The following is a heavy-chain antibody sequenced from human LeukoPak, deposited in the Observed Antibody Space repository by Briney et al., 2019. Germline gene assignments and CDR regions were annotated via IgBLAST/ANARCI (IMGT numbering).Heavy chain of an antibody. CDR1: GLAFSSYA. Sequence: GGSLRLSCAASGLAFSSYAMSWVRQAPGKGLERVSTISVASNTFYADSVKGRFTISRDNSRNTVYLQMTSLRADDTAVYYCADYGVSGVRNNFYWGQGTLVTVSS. CDR2: ISVASNT. J-gene: IGHJ4*02. D-gene: IGHD3-3*01. CDR3: ADYGVSGVRNNFY. V-gene: IGHV3-23*01.